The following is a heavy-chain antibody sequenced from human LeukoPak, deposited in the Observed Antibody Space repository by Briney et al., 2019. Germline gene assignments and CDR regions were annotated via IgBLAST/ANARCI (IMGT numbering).Heavy chain of an antibody. J-gene: IGHJ4*02. Sequence: SETLSLTCTVSGGSISSHYWSWIRQPPGKGLEWIGYIYYSGSTNYNPSLKGRVTISVDTSKNQFSLKLSSVTAADTAVYYCAREDSGSYHPFDYWGQGTLVTVSS. CDR3: AREDSGSYHPFDY. D-gene: IGHD1-26*01. CDR1: GGSISSHY. V-gene: IGHV4-59*11. CDR2: IYYSGST.